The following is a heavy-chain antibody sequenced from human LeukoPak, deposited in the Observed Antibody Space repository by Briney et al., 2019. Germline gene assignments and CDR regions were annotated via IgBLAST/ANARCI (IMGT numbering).Heavy chain of an antibody. CDR1: GYTFSSYG. D-gene: IGHD3-16*02. Sequence: GASVKVSCKTSGYTFSSYGITWVRQAPGQRLEWMGWIGGYNGNTNYGQNHQGRVTVTTDTSTNTVYMELRSLRSDDTAVYYCARDDYHDYVWGTYRPIFDYWGQGTLVTVSS. V-gene: IGHV1-18*01. CDR3: ARDDYHDYVWGTYRPIFDY. J-gene: IGHJ4*02. CDR2: IGGYNGNT.